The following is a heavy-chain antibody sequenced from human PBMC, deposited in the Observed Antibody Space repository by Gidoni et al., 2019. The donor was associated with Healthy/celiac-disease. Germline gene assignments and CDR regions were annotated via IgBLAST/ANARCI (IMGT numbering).Heavy chain of an antibody. CDR1: GFTFSSYS. CDR2: ISSSSSYI. J-gene: IGHJ6*02. D-gene: IGHD3-16*01. Sequence: EVQLVESGGGLVKPGGSLRLSCAASGFTFSSYSMNWVRQAPGKGLEWVSSISSSSSYIYYADSVKGRFTISRDNAKNSLYLQMNSLRAEDTAVYYCARVGVINYYYYYGMDVWGQGTTVTVSS. CDR3: ARVGVINYYYYYGMDV. V-gene: IGHV3-21*01.